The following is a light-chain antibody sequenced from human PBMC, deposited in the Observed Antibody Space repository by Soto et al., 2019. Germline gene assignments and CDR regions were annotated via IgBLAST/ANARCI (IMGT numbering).Light chain of an antibody. V-gene: IGLV2-14*01. CDR2: DVR. J-gene: IGLJ1*01. Sequence: CVLTQPASVSGSPGQWITISCTGTSSDVGGYNYVSWYQQHPGKAPKLMIYDVRNRPSGVSNRFSGSKSVNTASLTISGLQAEDEADYYCSSYTSISTYVFGTGTKVT. CDR1: SSDVGGYNY. CDR3: SSYTSISTYV.